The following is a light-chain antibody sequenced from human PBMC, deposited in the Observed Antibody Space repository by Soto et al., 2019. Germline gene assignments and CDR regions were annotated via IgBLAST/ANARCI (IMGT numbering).Light chain of an antibody. V-gene: IGKV1-5*03. J-gene: IGKJ1*01. CDR1: QSISSW. Sequence: DIQMTQSPSTLSASVGDRVTITCRASQSISSWLAWYQQKPGTAPKLLIYKASTLQSGVPSRFSGSGSGTEFTLNISRLQTEDSGTYYCQEYNANWTFGQGTQVEIK. CDR3: QEYNANWT. CDR2: KAS.